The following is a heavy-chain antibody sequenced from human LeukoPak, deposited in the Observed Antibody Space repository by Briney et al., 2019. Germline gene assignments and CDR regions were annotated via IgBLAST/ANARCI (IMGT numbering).Heavy chain of an antibody. V-gene: IGHV1-18*01. D-gene: IGHD1-14*01. CDR2: ISAYNGNT. CDR3: ATTNNYWYFDL. Sequence: ASVKVSCKASGYTFTSYGISWVRQAPGQGLEWMGWISAYNGNTNYAQKLQGRVTMTEDTSTDTAYMELSSLRSEDTAVYYCATTNNYWYFDLWGRGTLVTVSS. J-gene: IGHJ2*01. CDR1: GYTFTSYG.